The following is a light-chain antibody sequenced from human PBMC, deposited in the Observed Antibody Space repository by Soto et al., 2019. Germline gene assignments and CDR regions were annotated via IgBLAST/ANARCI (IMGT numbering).Light chain of an antibody. CDR1: QSISGC. CDR2: KAS. CDR3: QQYDTYWT. J-gene: IGKJ1*01. Sequence: DIQMTQSPSTLSASVGDRVTITCRASQSISGCLAWYQQKPGKAPNLLIYKASTLQSGVPSRFSGSGSGTEFTLTISSLQSDDFATYYCQQYDTYWTFGQGTKVDIK. V-gene: IGKV1-5*03.